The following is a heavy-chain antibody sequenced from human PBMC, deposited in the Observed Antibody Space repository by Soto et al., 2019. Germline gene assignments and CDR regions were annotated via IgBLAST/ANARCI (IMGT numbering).Heavy chain of an antibody. CDR2: ISSSSSAI. V-gene: IGHV3-48*02. CDR1: GFTFSSYS. CDR3: ARDSRRVEYYFDY. Sequence: EVQLVESGGGLVQPGGSLRLSCAASGFTFSSYSMNWVRQAPGKGLEWLSYISSSSSAIYYADSVKGRFTISRDNAKYSLYLQMNSLRDEDTAVYYCARDSRRVEYYFDYWGQGTLVTVSS. D-gene: IGHD3-16*01. J-gene: IGHJ4*02.